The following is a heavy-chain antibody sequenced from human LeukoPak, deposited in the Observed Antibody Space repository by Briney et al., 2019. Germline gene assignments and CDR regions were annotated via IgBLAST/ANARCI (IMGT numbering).Heavy chain of an antibody. CDR1: GGSISSYY. Sequence: SETLSLTCTVSGGSISSYYWRWIRQPPGKGLEWIGYIYYSGSTNYNPSLKSRVTISVDTSKNQFSLKLSSVTAANTAVYYCAREKRDGYGNDAFDIWGQGTMVTVSS. CDR2: IYYSGST. D-gene: IGHD5-24*01. V-gene: IGHV4-59*01. J-gene: IGHJ3*02. CDR3: AREKRDGYGNDAFDI.